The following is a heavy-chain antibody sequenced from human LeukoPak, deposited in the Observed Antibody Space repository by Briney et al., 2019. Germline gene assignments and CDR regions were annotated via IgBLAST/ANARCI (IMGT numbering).Heavy chain of an antibody. CDR1: GGSISSYY. J-gene: IGHJ3*02. D-gene: IGHD3-3*01. V-gene: IGHV4-4*07. CDR3: ARTSDYYSPAFDI. CDR2: IYPSGTT. Sequence: PSETLSLTCTVSGGSISSYYWSWIRQPAGKGLEWIGRIYPSGTTYYNPSLKSRVTISVDTSKNQFSLKLSSVTAADTALYYCARTSDYYSPAFDIWGQGTMVTVSS.